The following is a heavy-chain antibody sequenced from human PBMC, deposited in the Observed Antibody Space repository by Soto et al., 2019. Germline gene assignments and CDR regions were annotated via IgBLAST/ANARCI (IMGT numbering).Heavy chain of an antibody. CDR1: GYTFTSYA. V-gene: IGHV1-3*01. CDR3: ARLDIVVVPAARPFDY. CDR2: INAGNGNT. Sequence: GASVKVSCKASGYTFTSYAMHWVRQAPGQRLEWMGWINAGNGNTKYSQKFQGRVTITRDTSASTAYMELSSLGSEATAVYYCARLDIVVVPAARPFDYWGQGTLVTVSP. J-gene: IGHJ4*02. D-gene: IGHD2-2*02.